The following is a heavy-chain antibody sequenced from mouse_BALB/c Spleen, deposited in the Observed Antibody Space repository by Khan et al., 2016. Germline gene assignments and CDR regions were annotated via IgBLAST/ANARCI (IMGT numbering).Heavy chain of an antibody. CDR2: IYPGDGDT. V-gene: IGHV1-87*01. D-gene: IGHD3-1*01. Sequence: QVQLQQSGAELARPGASVKLSCKASGYTFTSYWMQWVKQRPGQGLEWIGAIYPGDGDTRYTQKFKGKATLTADKSSSTAYLQLSSLASEDSAVYYCARRAARAIGFAYWGRGTLVTVSA. CDR3: ARRAARAIGFAY. J-gene: IGHJ3*01. CDR1: GYTFTSYW.